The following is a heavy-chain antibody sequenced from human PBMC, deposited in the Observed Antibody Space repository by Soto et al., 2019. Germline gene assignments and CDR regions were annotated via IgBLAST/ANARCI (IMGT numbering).Heavy chain of an antibody. D-gene: IGHD3-3*01. J-gene: IGHJ4*02. Sequence: QVQLVQSGAEVKKPGASVKVSCKASGYTFPRYGLSGVRQAPGQGLEWMGGISAYNGNTNYAQQLQGRVTMTTDTSTSTAYMELRSLRSDDTAVYYCARGRLIFGVVSQFDYWCQGTLVTVSS. CDR2: ISAYNGNT. CDR3: ARGRLIFGVVSQFDY. V-gene: IGHV1-18*01. CDR1: GYTFPRYG.